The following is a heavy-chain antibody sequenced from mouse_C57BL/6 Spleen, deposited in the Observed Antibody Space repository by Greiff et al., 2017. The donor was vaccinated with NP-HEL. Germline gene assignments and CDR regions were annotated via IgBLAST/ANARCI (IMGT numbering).Heavy chain of an antibody. CDR3: ARGRTAQATPSFAY. CDR1: GYTFTSYW. CDR2: IDPSDSET. V-gene: IGHV1-52*01. J-gene: IGHJ3*01. Sequence: QVQLQQPGAELVRPGSSVKLSCKASGYTFTSYWMHWVKQRPIQGLEWIGNIDPSDSETHYNQKFKDKATLTVDKSSSTAYMQLSSLTSEDSAVDYCARGRTAQATPSFAYWGQGTLVTVSA. D-gene: IGHD3-2*02.